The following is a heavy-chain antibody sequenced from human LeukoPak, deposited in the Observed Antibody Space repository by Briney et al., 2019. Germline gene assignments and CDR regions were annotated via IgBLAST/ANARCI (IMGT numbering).Heavy chain of an antibody. CDR2: ISGSAGST. CDR1: GFTFSSYA. J-gene: IGHJ4*02. CDR3: ARGFSVATRPCDY. D-gene: IGHD5-12*01. V-gene: IGHV3-23*01. Sequence: GGSLRLSCAASGFTFSSYAMFWVRQAPGKGLEWVSTISGSAGSTFYADSVKGRFTISRDNSESTLYLQMNSLRAEDTAAYYCARGFSVATRPCDYWGQGTLVTVSS.